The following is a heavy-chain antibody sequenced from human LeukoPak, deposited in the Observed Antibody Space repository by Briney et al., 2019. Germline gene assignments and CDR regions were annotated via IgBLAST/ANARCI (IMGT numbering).Heavy chain of an antibody. CDR2: IYSGGST. CDR1: GFTVSSNY. V-gene: IGHV3-66*01. J-gene: IGHJ4*02. CDR3: VRNPGYFDWLRPCDY. D-gene: IGHD3-9*01. Sequence: GGSLRLSCAASGFTVSSNYMSWVRQAPGKGLEWVSVIYSGGSTYYADSVKGRFTISRDNSRNFLYQQMNSLRPEDMAVYYCVRNPGYFDWLRPCDYWGQGTLVTVSP.